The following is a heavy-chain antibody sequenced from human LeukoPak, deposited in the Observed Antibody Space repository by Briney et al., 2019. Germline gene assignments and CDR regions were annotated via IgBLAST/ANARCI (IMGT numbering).Heavy chain of an antibody. CDR1: GGSFSGYY. CDR3: ASLAVAGGAFDI. CDR2: INHSGST. D-gene: IGHD6-19*01. V-gene: IGHV4-34*01. Sequence: SETLSLTCAVYGGSFSGYYWSWIRQPPGKGLEWIGEINHSGSTNYNPSLKSRVTISVDTSKNQFSLKLSSVTAADTAVYYCASLAVAGGAFDIWGQGTMVTVSS. J-gene: IGHJ3*02.